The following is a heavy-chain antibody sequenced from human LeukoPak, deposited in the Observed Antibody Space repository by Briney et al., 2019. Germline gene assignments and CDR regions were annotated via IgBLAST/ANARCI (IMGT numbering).Heavy chain of an antibody. J-gene: IGHJ6*03. V-gene: IGHV3-21*01. Sequence: GGSLRLSCAASGFTFSSYSMNWVRQAPGKGLEWVSSISSSSSYIYYADSVKGRFTISRDNAKNSLYLQMNSLRAEDTAVYYCARGQHPPPLWFGRTYYYYYMDVWGKGTTVTVSS. CDR2: ISSSSSYI. CDR1: GFTFSSYS. D-gene: IGHD3-10*01. CDR3: ARGQHPPPLWFGRTYYYYYMDV.